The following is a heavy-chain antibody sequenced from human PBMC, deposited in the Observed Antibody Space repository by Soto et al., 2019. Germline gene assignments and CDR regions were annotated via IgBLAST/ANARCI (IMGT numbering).Heavy chain of an antibody. CDR2: INPNSGGT. Sequence: QVQLVQSGAEVKKPGASVKVSCKASGYTFTGYYMHWVRQAPGQGLEWMGWINPNSGGTNYAQKFQGGVTMTRDTSISTAYMELSRLRSDDTAVYYSARDVYDILTGYYRTDAFDIWGQGTMVTVSS. CDR1: GYTFTGYY. D-gene: IGHD3-9*01. V-gene: IGHV1-2*02. CDR3: ARDVYDILTGYYRTDAFDI. J-gene: IGHJ3*02.